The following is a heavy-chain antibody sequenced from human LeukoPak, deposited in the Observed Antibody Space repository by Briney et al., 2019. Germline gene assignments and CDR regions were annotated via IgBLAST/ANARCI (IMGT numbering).Heavy chain of an antibody. Sequence: PGGSLRLSCAASGFTFSSYAMSWVRQAPGKGLEWVSAISNSGGSTYYADSVEGRFTISRDNSKNTLYLQMNSLRAEDTAVYYCAKGGATPGGFDYWGQGTLVTVSS. CDR3: AKGGATPGGFDY. CDR1: GFTFSSYA. CDR2: ISNSGGST. J-gene: IGHJ4*02. V-gene: IGHV3-23*01. D-gene: IGHD4/OR15-4a*01.